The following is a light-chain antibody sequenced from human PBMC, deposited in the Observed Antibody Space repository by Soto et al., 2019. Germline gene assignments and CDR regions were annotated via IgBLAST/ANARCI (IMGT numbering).Light chain of an antibody. CDR3: QQRSNWPPYT. CDR2: GAS. Sequence: EIVMTQSPATLSVSPGERATLSCRASQSVSSNLAWYQQKPGQAPRLLIYGASTRATGIPARFSGSGSGTDFTLTISSLEPDDSALYYCQQRSNWPPYTFGQRTKLEIK. CDR1: QSVSSN. V-gene: IGKV3-15*01. J-gene: IGKJ2*01.